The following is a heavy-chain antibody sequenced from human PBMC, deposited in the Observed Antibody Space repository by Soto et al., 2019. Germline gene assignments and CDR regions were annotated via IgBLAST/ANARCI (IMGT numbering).Heavy chain of an antibody. CDR1: GVTFSSYA. D-gene: IGHD2-15*01. CDR2: IIPIFGTA. J-gene: IGHJ6*02. V-gene: IGHV1-69*06. CDR3: ARVQSAVVVAATPHLLAFMDV. Sequence: SVKVSCKASGVTFSSYAISWVRQAPGQGLEWMGGIIPIFGTANYAQKFQGRVTITADKSTSTAYMELSSLRSEDTAVYYCARVQSAVVVAATPHLLAFMDVWGQGTTVTVS.